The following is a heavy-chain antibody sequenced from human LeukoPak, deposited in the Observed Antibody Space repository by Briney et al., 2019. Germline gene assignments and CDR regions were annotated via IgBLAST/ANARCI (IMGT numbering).Heavy chain of an antibody. CDR1: GFTFNDYY. Sequence: GGSLRLSCAASGFTFNDYYMSWIRQAPGKGLEWLSYINIGGTNTHYADSVKGRFTISRDNAKKSLYLEMNNLRAEETAVYYCATDGAGFDTWGQGGLVTVSS. CDR2: INIGGTNT. J-gene: IGHJ5*02. V-gene: IGHV3-11*01. CDR3: ATDGAGFDT.